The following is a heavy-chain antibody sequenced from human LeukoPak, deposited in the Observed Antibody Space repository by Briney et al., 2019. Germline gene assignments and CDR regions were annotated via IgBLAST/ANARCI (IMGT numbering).Heavy chain of an antibody. J-gene: IGHJ3*02. CDR2: IYYSGST. V-gene: IGHV4-30-4*01. CDR1: GGSISSGDYY. D-gene: IGHD2-15*01. Sequence: PSETLSLTCTVSGGSISSGDYYWSWIRQPPGKGLEWIGYIYYSGSTYYNPSLKSRVTISVDTSKNQFSLKLSSVTAADTAVYYCARDLPGIVVVVAAGGGAFDIWGQGTMVTVSS. CDR3: ARDLPGIVVVVAAGGGAFDI.